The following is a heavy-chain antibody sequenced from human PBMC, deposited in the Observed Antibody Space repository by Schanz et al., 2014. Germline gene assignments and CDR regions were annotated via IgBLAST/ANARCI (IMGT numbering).Heavy chain of an antibody. D-gene: IGHD4-17*01. CDR1: GYTFTSHG. CDR3: ARTIAYGGSSGYFDY. CDR2: INPSGGST. Sequence: QGQLVQSGAEVKKPGSSVKVSCKASGYTFTSHGISWVRQAPGQGLEWMGMINPSGGSTTYAQKFQGRVTVTRDTSTSTVYMELNSLRSEDTAVYYCARTIAYGGSSGYFDYWGQGTLVTVSS. V-gene: IGHV1-46*03. J-gene: IGHJ4*02.